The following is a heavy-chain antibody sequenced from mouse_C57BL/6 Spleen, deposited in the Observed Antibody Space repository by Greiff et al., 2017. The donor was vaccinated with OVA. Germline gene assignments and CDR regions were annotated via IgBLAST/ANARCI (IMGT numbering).Heavy chain of an antibody. CDR1: GYSFTGYY. CDR3: ARHGYYDYYAMDY. V-gene: IGHV1-42*01. Sequence: VQLKQSGPELVKPGASVKISCKASGYSFTGYYMNWVKQSPEKSLEWIGEINPSTGGTTYNQKFKAKATLTVDKSSSTAYMQLKSLTSEDSAVYYCARHGYYDYYAMDYWGQGTSVTVSS. D-gene: IGHD2-3*01. J-gene: IGHJ4*01. CDR2: INPSTGGT.